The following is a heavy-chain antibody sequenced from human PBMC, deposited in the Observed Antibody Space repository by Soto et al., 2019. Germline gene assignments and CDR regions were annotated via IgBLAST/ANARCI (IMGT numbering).Heavy chain of an antibody. CDR2: ITSGGGGA. CDR1: EVTFASYD. Sequence: VGSLRLSCVASEVTFASYDMDWVRQSPGKCLEWVSLITSGGGGANYADSVKGRFTISRDNSKNTLYLQMNSLRAEDTAIYHCVKDGREGNSRGSFDLWGRGTIFTVSS. CDR3: VKDGREGNSRGSFDL. D-gene: IGHD5-12*01. J-gene: IGHJ3*01. V-gene: IGHV3-23*01.